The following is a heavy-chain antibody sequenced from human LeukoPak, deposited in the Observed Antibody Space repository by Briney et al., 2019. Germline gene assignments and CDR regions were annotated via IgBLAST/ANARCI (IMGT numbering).Heavy chain of an antibody. V-gene: IGHV4-31*03. D-gene: IGHD2-21*01. CDR3: AREETDSEAFDI. J-gene: IGHJ3*02. CDR1: GGSISRGGYY. Sequence: SETLSLTCTVSGGSISRGGYYWSWIRQLPGTGLEWIGYIYYSGSSYYHPSLKSRVTISVDTSKNQFSLKLNSVTAADTAVYYCAREETDSEAFDIWGQGTMVTVSS. CDR2: IYYSGSS.